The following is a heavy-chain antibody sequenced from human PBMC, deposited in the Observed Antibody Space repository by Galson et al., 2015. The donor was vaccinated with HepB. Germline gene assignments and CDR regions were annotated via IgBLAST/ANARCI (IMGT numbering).Heavy chain of an antibody. D-gene: IGHD6-19*01. Sequence: SLRLSCEASGFTFSSYAMSWVRQAPGKGLEWVSAISGSGGSTYYADSVKGRFTISRDNSKNTLYLQMNSLRAEDTAVYYCAKGWSSGWQYYFDYWGQGTLVTVSS. CDR1: GFTFSSYA. CDR2: ISGSGGST. V-gene: IGHV3-23*01. CDR3: AKGWSSGWQYYFDY. J-gene: IGHJ4*02.